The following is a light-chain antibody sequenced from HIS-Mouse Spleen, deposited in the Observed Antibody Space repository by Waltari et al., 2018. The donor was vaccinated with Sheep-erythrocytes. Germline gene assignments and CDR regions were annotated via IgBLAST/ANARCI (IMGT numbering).Light chain of an antibody. CDR2: EVS. CDR1: SSDVGGHNS. CDR3: SSYAGSNNWV. J-gene: IGLJ3*02. Sequence: QSALTQPPSASGSPGQSVTIPGTGTSSDVGGHNSVSWYQQHPGKPPKLMSYEVSKRPSGVPDRFSGSKSGNTASLTVSGLQAEDEADYYCSSYAGSNNWVFGGGTKLTVL. V-gene: IGLV2-8*01.